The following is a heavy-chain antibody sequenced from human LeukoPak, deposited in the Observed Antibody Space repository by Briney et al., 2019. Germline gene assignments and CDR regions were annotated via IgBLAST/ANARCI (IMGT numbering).Heavy chain of an antibody. CDR1: GGSISSYY. Sequence: SETLSLTCTVSGGSISSYYWSWIRQPAGKGLEWIGRIYTSGSINYNPSLKSRVTMSVDTSKNQFSLKLSSVTAADTAVYYCARDQGSYGSGSYLGYWGQGTLVTVSS. V-gene: IGHV4-4*07. CDR2: IYTSGSI. CDR3: ARDQGSYGSGSYLGY. J-gene: IGHJ4*02. D-gene: IGHD3-10*01.